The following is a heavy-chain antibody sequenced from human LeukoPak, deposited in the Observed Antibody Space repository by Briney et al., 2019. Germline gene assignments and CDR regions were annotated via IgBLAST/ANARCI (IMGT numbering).Heavy chain of an antibody. CDR2: IYYSGST. CDR3: AREGSSSWSRRGYFDY. Sequence: SETLSLTCTVSGGSISSGSYYWSWIRQPPGKGLEWIGYIYYSGSTNYNPSLKSRVTISVDTSKNQFSLKLSSVTAADTAVYYCAREGSSSWSRRGYFDYWGQGTLVTVSS. D-gene: IGHD6-13*01. CDR1: GGSISSGSYY. J-gene: IGHJ4*02. V-gene: IGHV4-61*01.